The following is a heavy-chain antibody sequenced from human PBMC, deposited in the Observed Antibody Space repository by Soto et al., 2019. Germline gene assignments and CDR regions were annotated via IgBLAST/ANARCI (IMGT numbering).Heavy chain of an antibody. J-gene: IGHJ3*02. CDR1: GFTFSSYG. D-gene: IGHD6-19*01. CDR3: AKDGGSGGLGGFDI. Sequence: ESGGGVVQPGRSLRLSCAASGFTFSSYGMHWVRQAPGKGLEWVAVISYDGSNKYYVDSVKGRFTISRDNSKNTLSLQMNSLRADDTALYYCAKDGGSGGLGGFDIWGQGTMVTVSS. CDR2: ISYDGSNK. V-gene: IGHV3-30*18.